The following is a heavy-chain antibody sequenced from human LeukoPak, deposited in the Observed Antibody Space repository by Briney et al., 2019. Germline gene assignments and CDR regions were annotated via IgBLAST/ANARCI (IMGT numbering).Heavy chain of an antibody. J-gene: IGHJ4*02. CDR1: GYTFTSYA. CDR2: INAGNGNT. CDR3: ASADYVWGSYRYTGGGFDY. Sequence: GASVKVSCKASGYTFTSYAMHWVRQAPGQRLEWMGWINAGNGNTKYSQKFQGRVTITRDTSASTAYMELSSLSSEDTAMYSCASADYVWGSYRYTGGGFDYWGQGTLVTVSS. V-gene: IGHV1-3*01. D-gene: IGHD3-16*02.